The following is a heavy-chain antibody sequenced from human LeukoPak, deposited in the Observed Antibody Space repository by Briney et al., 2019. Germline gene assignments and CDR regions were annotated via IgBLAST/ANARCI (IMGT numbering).Heavy chain of an antibody. CDR1: GFTFSSYG. V-gene: IGHV3-23*01. Sequence: GGSLRLSCAASGFTFSSYGMSWVRQAPGKGLEWVSAISGSGGSTYYADSVKGRFTISRDNSKNTLYLQMNSLRAEDTAVYYCARALRIYYYFDYWGQGTLVTVSS. J-gene: IGHJ4*02. CDR2: ISGSGGST. D-gene: IGHD1-26*01. CDR3: ARALRIYYYFDY.